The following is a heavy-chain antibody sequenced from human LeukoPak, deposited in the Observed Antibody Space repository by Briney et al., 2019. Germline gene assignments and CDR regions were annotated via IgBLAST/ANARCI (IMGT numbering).Heavy chain of an antibody. Sequence: SQTLSLTCAVSGGSISSGGYYWSWIRQPPGRGLEWIGYIHLSGSTYYNPSLKSRVTMSVDRSKNQFSLKLSSVTAADTAVYYCASGGSETGSYYYYYMDVCGKGTMVTVSS. V-gene: IGHV4-30-2*01. J-gene: IGHJ6*03. CDR1: GGSISSGGYY. CDR2: IHLSGST. CDR3: ASGGSETGSYYYYYMDV. D-gene: IGHD1-1*01.